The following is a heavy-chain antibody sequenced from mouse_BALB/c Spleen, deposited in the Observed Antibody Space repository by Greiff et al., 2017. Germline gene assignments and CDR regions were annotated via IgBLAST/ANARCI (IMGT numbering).Heavy chain of an antibody. CDR3: ARKGYVYAMDY. Sequence: VKVVESGPGLVAPSQSLSITCTVSGFSLTSYGVHWVRQPPGKGLEWLGVIWAGGSTNYNSALMSRLSISKDNSKSQVFLKMNSLQTDDTAMYYCARKGYVYAMDYWGQGTSVTVSS. CDR2: IWAGGST. CDR1: GFSLTSYG. J-gene: IGHJ4*01. V-gene: IGHV2-9*02. D-gene: IGHD2-14*01.